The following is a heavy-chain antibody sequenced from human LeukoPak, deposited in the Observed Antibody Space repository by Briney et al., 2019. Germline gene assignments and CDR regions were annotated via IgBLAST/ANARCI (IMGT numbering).Heavy chain of an antibody. J-gene: IGHJ4*02. CDR1: GFTFSSYN. CDR3: ARDLTGDQSYYFDY. D-gene: IGHD7-27*01. V-gene: IGHV3-21*01. CDR2: ISSSSSYI. Sequence: GGSLRLSCAASGFTFSSYNMNWVRQAPGKGLEWVSSISSSSSYIYYADSVKGRFTISRDNAKNSLYLQMNSLRAEDTAVYYCARDLTGDQSYYFDYWGQGTLVTVSS.